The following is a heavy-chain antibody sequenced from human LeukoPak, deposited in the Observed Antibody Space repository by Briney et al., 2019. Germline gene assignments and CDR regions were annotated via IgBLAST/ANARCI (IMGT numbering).Heavy chain of an antibody. CDR3: ARDSSGWYDY. D-gene: IGHD6-19*01. Sequence: SETLSLTCTVSGGSISSGSYYWSWIRQPAGKGLEWIGRIYTSGSTNYNPSLKSRVTISVDTSKNQFSLKLSSVTAADTAVYYCARDSSGWYDYWGQGTLVTASS. V-gene: IGHV4-61*02. CDR2: IYTSGST. J-gene: IGHJ4*02. CDR1: GGSISSGSYY.